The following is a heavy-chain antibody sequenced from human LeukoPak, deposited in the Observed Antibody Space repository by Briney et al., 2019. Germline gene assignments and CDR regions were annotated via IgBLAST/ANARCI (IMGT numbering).Heavy chain of an antibody. Sequence: SQTLSLTCTVSGGSISSGGYYWSWIRQPPGKGLEWIGYIYYSGSTYYNPSLKSRVTISVDTSKNQFSLKLSSVTAADTAVYYCARGRRFLEWLFPWGQGTLVTVSS. CDR2: IYYSGST. J-gene: IGHJ5*02. D-gene: IGHD3-3*01. V-gene: IGHV4-30-4*08. CDR1: GGSISSGGYY. CDR3: ARGRRFLEWLFP.